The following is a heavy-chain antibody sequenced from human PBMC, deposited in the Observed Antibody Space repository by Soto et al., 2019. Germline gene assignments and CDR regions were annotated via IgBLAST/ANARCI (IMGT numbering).Heavy chain of an antibody. D-gene: IGHD1-26*01. CDR2: IRNKANSYTT. CDR1: GFTFSDHY. CDR3: ARDSGKGAYFDY. J-gene: IGHJ4*01. Sequence: EVQLVESGAGLVQPGGSQRLSCAASGFTFSDHYMDWVRQAPGKGLEWVGRIRNKANSYTTDYAASVKGRFTISRDDSKDSLYLQMNSLKTEDTAIYYCARDSGKGAYFDYWGHGTLATVSS. V-gene: IGHV3-72*01.